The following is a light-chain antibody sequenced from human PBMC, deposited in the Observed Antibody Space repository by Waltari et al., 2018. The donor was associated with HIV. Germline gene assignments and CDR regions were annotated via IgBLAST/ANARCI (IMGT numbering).Light chain of an antibody. V-gene: IGLV2-14*01. J-gene: IGLJ2*01. CDR1: SSDVGGYNF. Sequence: QSALTQPASVSGSPGQSINIPCPGTSSDVGGYNFVSWFQHHPGKAPKVMIYEVRNRPSGVSNRFSGSKSGNTAALTISGLQAEDEADYYCSSYTSSSTLVFGGGTKLTVL. CDR3: SSYTSSSTLV. CDR2: EVR.